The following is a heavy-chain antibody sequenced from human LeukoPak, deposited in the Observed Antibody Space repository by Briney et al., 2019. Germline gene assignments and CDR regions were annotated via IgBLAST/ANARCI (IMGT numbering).Heavy chain of an antibody. CDR3: VRQKKSHGNFDY. D-gene: IGHD1-26*01. J-gene: IGHJ4*02. V-gene: IGHV3-13*01. Sequence: GGSLRLSCAASGFTFSDHAMHWVRQAPGKGLEWVSAVGIAADTFYPGSVKGRFTISRENAENSLYLQMNSLRVEDTAVYYCVRQKKSHGNFDYWGQGTLVTVSS. CDR1: GFTFSDHA. CDR2: VGIAADT.